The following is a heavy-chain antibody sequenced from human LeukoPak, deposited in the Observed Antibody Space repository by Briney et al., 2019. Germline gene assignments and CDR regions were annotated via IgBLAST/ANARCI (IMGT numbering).Heavy chain of an antibody. J-gene: IGHJ4*02. D-gene: IGHD4-23*01. CDR1: GGSFSGYY. V-gene: IGHV4-34*01. CDR3: ARDQQDYGGNSVQSFDY. Sequence: PSETLSLTCAVYGGSFSGYYWSWIRQPPGKGLEWTGEINHSGSTNYNPSLKSRVTISVDTSKNQFSLKLSSVTAADTAVYYCARDQQDYGGNSVQSFDYWGQGTLVTVSS. CDR2: INHSGST.